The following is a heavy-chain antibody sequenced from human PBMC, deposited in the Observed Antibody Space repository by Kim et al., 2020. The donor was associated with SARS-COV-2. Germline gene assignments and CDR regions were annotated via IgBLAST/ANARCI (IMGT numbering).Heavy chain of an antibody. V-gene: IGHV4-39*07. CDR3: ARAGMPNSYDRFDY. D-gene: IGHD5-12*01. Sequence: NPAPRGRVIISRDPSKNQFSLKLSSVTAADTAVYYCARAGMPNSYDRFDYWGQGILVTVSS. J-gene: IGHJ4*02.